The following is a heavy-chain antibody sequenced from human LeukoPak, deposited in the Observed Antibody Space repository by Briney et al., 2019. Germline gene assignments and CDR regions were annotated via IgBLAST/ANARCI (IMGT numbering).Heavy chain of an antibody. CDR1: GYTFTGYY. CDR2: INPNSGGT. V-gene: IGHV1-2*02. CDR3: ARPPHVARYYYDSSGYFDY. J-gene: IGHJ4*02. Sequence: ASVKVSCKASGYTFTGYYMHWVQQAPGQGLEWMGWINPNSGGTNYAQKFQGRVTMTRDTSISTAYMELSRLRSDDTAVYYCARPPHVARYYYDSSGYFDYWGQGTLVTVSS. D-gene: IGHD3-22*01.